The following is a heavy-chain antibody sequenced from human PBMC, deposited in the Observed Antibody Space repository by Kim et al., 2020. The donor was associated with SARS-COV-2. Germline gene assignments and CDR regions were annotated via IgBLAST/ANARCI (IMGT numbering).Heavy chain of an antibody. CDR3: ARAIPHQWELRELFDY. Sequence: SETLSLTCTVSGGSISSSSYYWGWIRQPPGKGLEWIGSIYYSGSTYYNPSLKSRVTISVDTSKNQFSLKLSSVTAADTAVYYCARAIPHQWELRELFDYWGQGTLVTVSS. CDR1: GGSISSSSYY. CDR2: IYYSGST. V-gene: IGHV4-39*07. J-gene: IGHJ4*02. D-gene: IGHD1-26*01.